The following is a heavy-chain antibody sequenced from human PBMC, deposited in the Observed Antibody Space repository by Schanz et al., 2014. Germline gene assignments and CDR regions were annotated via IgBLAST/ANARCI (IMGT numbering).Heavy chain of an antibody. CDR3: ARDNYYGSGSCAY. J-gene: IGHJ4*02. CDR2: IKQDGSEK. V-gene: IGHV3-7*04. CDR1: GFTFSTYA. D-gene: IGHD3-10*01. Sequence: DVQLLESGGGLVQPGGSLRLSCAASGFTFSTYAMSWVRQAPGKGLEWVANIKQDGSEKYYVDAVKGRFTISRDNAKNSMYLHMKSLRGEDTAVYYCARDNYYGSGSCAYWGQGTLVTVSS.